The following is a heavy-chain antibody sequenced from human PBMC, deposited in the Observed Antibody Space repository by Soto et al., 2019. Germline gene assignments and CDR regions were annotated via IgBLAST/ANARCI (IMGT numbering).Heavy chain of an antibody. J-gene: IGHJ6*02. D-gene: IGHD6-19*01. CDR3: ASWGSSGWSPYYYYGMDV. Sequence: QVQLVQSGAEVKKPGSSVKVSCKASGGTFSSYAISWVRQAPGQGLEWMGGIIPIFGTANYAQKFQGRVTITADESKITAYMKLSSLRSEDTAMYYCASWGSSGWSPYYYYGMDVWGQGTTCNVSS. V-gene: IGHV1-69*12. CDR2: IIPIFGTA. CDR1: GGTFSSYA.